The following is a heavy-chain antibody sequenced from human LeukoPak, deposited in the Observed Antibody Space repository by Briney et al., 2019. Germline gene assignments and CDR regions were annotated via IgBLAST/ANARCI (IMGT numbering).Heavy chain of an antibody. V-gene: IGHV3-7*01. CDR3: ARGGDYSGWFDP. D-gene: IGHD1-26*01. CDR2: IKQDGSEK. J-gene: IGHJ5*02. Sequence: GSLRLSCAVSGFTFSSWWMTWVRQAPGKGLEWVANIKQDGSEKNYVDSVKGRFTISRDNAKNSLYLQMNYLRAEDTAVYYCARGGDYSGWFDPWGRGTLVTVSS. CDR1: GFTFSSWW.